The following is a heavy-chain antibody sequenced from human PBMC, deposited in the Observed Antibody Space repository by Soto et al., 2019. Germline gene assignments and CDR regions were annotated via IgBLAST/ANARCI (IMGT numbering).Heavy chain of an antibody. Sequence: QVQLVQSGTEVKKPGASVKVSCRASGYTFVSYGISWVRQAPGQGLEWMGWISGYNGNTNYAQKLQGRVTMATDTSTNTAYMELRSLVSDDTAVYYCARAYCSGGDCYSDFGYWGQGTLVTVSS. V-gene: IGHV1-18*01. CDR1: GYTFVSYG. CDR2: ISGYNGNT. CDR3: ARAYCSGGDCYSDFGY. J-gene: IGHJ4*02. D-gene: IGHD2-15*01.